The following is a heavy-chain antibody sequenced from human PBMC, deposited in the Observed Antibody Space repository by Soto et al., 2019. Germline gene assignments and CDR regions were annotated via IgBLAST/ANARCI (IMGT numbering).Heavy chain of an antibody. V-gene: IGHV3-74*01. J-gene: IGHJ6*02. D-gene: IGHD5-12*01. Sequence: GGSLRLSCAASGFTFSSYWMHWVRQAPGKGLVWVSRINSDGSSTSYADSVKGRFTISRDNAKNTLYLQMNSLRAEDTAVYYCEGRGYGRRYYYYGMDVWGQGTTVTVSS. CDR2: INSDGSST. CDR1: GFTFSSYW. CDR3: EGRGYGRRYYYYGMDV.